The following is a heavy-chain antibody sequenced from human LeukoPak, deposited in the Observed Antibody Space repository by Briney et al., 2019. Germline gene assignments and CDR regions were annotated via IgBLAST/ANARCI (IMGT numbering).Heavy chain of an antibody. CDR2: ISPSGSDI. J-gene: IGHJ4*02. CDR1: GFTFSDFY. V-gene: IGHV3-11*04. CDR3: AKMARTLDY. Sequence: PGGSLRLSCAASGFTFSDFYMTWIRQTPGKGLEWISYISPSGSDINYADSMKGRFTISRDNAKNSLYLQMNSLRAEDTAVYYCAKMARTLDYWGQGILVTVSS. D-gene: IGHD2-8*01.